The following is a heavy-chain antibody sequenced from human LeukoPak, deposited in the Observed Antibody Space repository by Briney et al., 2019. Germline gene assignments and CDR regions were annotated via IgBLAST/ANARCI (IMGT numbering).Heavy chain of an antibody. CDR2: IYYTGST. CDR1: GGSMSNDY. CDR3: ARGVRYSYFDS. Sequence: SETLSLTCSVSGGSMSNDYWHWIRQPPGQGLEWIGYIYYTGSTNYNPSLKSRVTMSLDTSKNQFSLRLSSVTAADTAVYYCARGVRYSYFDSWGQGTLVTVSS. V-gene: IGHV4-59*01. J-gene: IGHJ4*02. D-gene: IGHD5-18*01.